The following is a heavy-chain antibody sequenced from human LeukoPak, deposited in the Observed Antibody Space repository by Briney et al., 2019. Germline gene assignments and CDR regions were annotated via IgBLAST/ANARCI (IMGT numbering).Heavy chain of an antibody. CDR1: GFTFSSYS. CDR3: ARGLAYCSSTSCRTFDY. J-gene: IGHJ4*02. CDR2: ISSSSSAI. Sequence: GGSLRLSCAASGFTFSSYSVNWVRQAPGKGLEWVSYISSSSSAIYYADSVKGRFTISRDNAKNSLYLQMNSLRAEDTAVYYCARGLAYCSSTSCRTFDYWGQGTLVTVSS. V-gene: IGHV3-48*01. D-gene: IGHD2-2*01.